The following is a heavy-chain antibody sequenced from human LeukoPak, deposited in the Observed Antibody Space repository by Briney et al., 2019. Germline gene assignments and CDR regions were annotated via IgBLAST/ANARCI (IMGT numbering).Heavy chain of an antibody. D-gene: IGHD1-26*01. Sequence: GGSLRLSCAASGFTFSSYAMSWVRQAPGKGLEWVSAVSGSGGSTYYADSVKGRFTISRDNSKNTLYLQMNSLRAEDTAVYYCAKDPIYVGATTDAFDIWGQGTMVTVSS. V-gene: IGHV3-23*01. CDR3: AKDPIYVGATTDAFDI. CDR1: GFTFSSYA. CDR2: VSGSGGST. J-gene: IGHJ3*02.